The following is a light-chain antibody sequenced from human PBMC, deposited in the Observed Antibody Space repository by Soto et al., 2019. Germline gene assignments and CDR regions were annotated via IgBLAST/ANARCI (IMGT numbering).Light chain of an antibody. CDR1: QSVSSSY. CDR3: QQYGSSPPRVT. Sequence: EIVLTQSPGTLSLSPGERATLSCRASQSVSSSYLAWYQQKPGQAPRLLIYGASSRATGIPDRFSGSGSGTDFTLTISRLEPEDFAVYYCQQYGSSPPRVTFGPGTKVDIK. J-gene: IGKJ3*01. CDR2: GAS. V-gene: IGKV3-20*01.